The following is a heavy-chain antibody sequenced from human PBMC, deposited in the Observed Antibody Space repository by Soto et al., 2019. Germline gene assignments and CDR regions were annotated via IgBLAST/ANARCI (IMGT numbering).Heavy chain of an antibody. CDR2: IYSGGST. CDR1: GFTVSSNY. CDR3: ARDRVESGYPEYFQH. J-gene: IGHJ1*01. D-gene: IGHD3-22*01. Sequence: EVQLVESGGGLIQPGGSLRLSSAASGFTVSSNYMSWVRQAPGKGLEWVSVIYSGGSTYYADSVKGRFTTSRDNSKNTLYLQMNSLRAEDTAVYYCARDRVESGYPEYFQHWGQGTLVTVSS. V-gene: IGHV3-53*01.